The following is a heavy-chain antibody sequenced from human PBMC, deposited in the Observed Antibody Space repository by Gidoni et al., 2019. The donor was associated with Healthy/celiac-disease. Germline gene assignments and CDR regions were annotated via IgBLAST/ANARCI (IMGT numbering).Heavy chain of an antibody. CDR2: IYYSGRP. Sequence: QLQLQESGPGLVKPSETLCHTCTVHGGSISSSSYYWGWIRQPPGKGLEWIGSIYYSGRPYYNPSLKRRGTISVDTSKNQFSLKLSSVTAADTAVYYCAADYVWGSYRYTDYWGQGTLVTVSS. V-gene: IGHV4-39*01. CDR3: AADYVWGSYRYTDY. J-gene: IGHJ4*02. D-gene: IGHD3-16*02. CDR1: GGSISSSSYY.